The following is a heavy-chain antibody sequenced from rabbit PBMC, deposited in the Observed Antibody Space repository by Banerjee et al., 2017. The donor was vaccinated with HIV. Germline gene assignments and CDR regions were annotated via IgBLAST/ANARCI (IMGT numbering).Heavy chain of an antibody. D-gene: IGHD6-1*01. CDR3: ARNNVGAPGYGHAIAL. CDR1: GFSLSASDF. CDR2: VYTGSSGNT. J-gene: IGHJ3*01. Sequence: QSLEESGGDLVKPGASLTLTCTASGFSLSASDFIYWVLQAPGKGLEWIACVYTGSSGNTYYASWAKGRFAISKTSSTTVTLQMTDLTAADTATYFCARNNVGAPGYGHAIALWGQGTLVTVS. V-gene: IGHV1S40*01.